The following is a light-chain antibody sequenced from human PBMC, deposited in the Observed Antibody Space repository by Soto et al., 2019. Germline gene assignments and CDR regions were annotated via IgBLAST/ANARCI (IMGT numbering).Light chain of an antibody. CDR3: QQYNSYQYT. CDR2: KAS. J-gene: IGKJ2*01. CDR1: QTISSW. Sequence: DIQMTQSPSTLSASVGDRVTITCRANQTISSWLAWYQQKPGKAPKLLIYKASSLESGVPSRFSGSGSGTEFTLTISSLQPDDFATYYCQQYNSYQYTFGQGTKLEIK. V-gene: IGKV1-5*03.